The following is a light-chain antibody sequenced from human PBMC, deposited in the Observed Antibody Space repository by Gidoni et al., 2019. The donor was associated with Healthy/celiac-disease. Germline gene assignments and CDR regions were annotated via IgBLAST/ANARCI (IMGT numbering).Light chain of an antibody. Sequence: EIVLTQSPGTLSLSPGERATLSCRASQSVSSSYLAWYQQKPGQAPRLLIYGASSRATGIPDRFSGSGSGTDFTLTISRLEPEDFAVYYCQQYGSSPLWTFXPXTKVDIK. CDR1: QSVSSSY. CDR2: GAS. V-gene: IGKV3-20*01. CDR3: QQYGSSPLWT. J-gene: IGKJ3*01.